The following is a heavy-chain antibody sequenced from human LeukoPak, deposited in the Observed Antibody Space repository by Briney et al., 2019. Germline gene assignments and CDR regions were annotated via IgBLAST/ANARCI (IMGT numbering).Heavy chain of an antibody. V-gene: IGHV3-21*01. J-gene: IGHJ4*02. CDR3: ARADRLGAALLASFDY. D-gene: IGHD3-16*01. CDR2: ISSSSSYI. Sequence: PGGSLRLFCAASGFTFSSYSMNWVRQAPGKGLEWVSSISSSSSYIYYADSVKGRFTISRDNAKNSLYLQMNSLRAEDTAVYYCARADRLGAALLASFDYWGQGTLVTVSS. CDR1: GFTFSSYS.